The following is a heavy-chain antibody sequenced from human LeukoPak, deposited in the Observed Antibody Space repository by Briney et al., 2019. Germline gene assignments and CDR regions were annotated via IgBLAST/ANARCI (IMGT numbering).Heavy chain of an antibody. J-gene: IGHJ4*02. D-gene: IGHD5-18*01. CDR2: INPHSGGT. V-gene: IGHV1-2*02. CDR1: GYTFTGYY. CDR3: ARGRTGGYSYGYYFDY. Sequence: ASVKVSCKASGYTFTGYYMHWVRQAPGHGLEWMGWINPHSGGTNYAQKFQGRVTMTRDTSITTAYMELSSLSSYDAAVYYCARGRTGGYSYGYYFDYWGQGTLVTVSS.